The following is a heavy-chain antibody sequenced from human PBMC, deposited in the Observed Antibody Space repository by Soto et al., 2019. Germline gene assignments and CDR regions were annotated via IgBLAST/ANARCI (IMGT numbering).Heavy chain of an antibody. V-gene: IGHV3-23*01. D-gene: IGHD5-12*01. J-gene: IGHJ4*02. Sequence: EVQLLESVGGLVQPGWSLRLSCAASGFTFSSYAMSWVRQAPEKGLEWISAISGSGGVTYYAYSVKGRFTISRDNSMNTLYLQMNSLRAEDTAVYYCAKGVATINPVRFDYWGQVTLVTVSS. CDR2: ISGSGGVT. CDR1: GFTFSSYA. CDR3: AKGVATINPVRFDY.